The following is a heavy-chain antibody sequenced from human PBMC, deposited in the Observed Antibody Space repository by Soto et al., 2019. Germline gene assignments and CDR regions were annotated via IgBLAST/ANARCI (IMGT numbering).Heavy chain of an antibody. CDR2: IDYSGAT. D-gene: IGHD3-10*02. V-gene: IGHV4-34*01. J-gene: IGHJ4*02. CDR1: GESFSGHF. Sequence: QVQLHQWGTGLLKPSETLSLTCSVSGESFSGHFWTWIRQPPGKGLEWIGEIDYSGATHYNASVKSLVSMSVDTTKKQVSLKVTSVTAADTAVYYCARGGITPSMFFFDYWGQGTLVIVSS. CDR3: ARGGITPSMFFFDY.